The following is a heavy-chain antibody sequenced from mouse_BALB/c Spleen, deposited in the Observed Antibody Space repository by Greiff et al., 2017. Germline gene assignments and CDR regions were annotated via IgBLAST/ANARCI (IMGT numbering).Heavy chain of an antibody. D-gene: IGHD2-14*01. J-gene: IGHJ4*01. CDR1: GFTFSSFG. V-gene: IGHV5-17*02. CDR2: ISSGSSTI. CDR3: ARSEVRRAMDY. Sequence: EVMLVESGGGLVQPGGSRKLSCAASGFTFSSFGMHWVRQAPEKGLEWVAYISSGSSTIYYADTVKGRFTISRDNPKNTLFLQMTSLRSEDTAMYYCARSEVRRAMDYWGQGTSVTVSS.